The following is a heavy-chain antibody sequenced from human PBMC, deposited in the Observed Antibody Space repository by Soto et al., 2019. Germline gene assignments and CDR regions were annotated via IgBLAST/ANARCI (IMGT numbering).Heavy chain of an antibody. Sequence: PSETLSLTCTVSGGSISSYYWSWIRQPPGKGLEWIGYIYHSGSTNYNPSLKSRVTISVDTSKNQFSLKLSSVTAADTAVYYCARGSGGSSWDAFDIWGQGTMVTVSS. CDR1: GGSISSYY. V-gene: IGHV4-59*01. CDR3: ARGSGGSSWDAFDI. D-gene: IGHD2-15*01. CDR2: IYHSGST. J-gene: IGHJ3*02.